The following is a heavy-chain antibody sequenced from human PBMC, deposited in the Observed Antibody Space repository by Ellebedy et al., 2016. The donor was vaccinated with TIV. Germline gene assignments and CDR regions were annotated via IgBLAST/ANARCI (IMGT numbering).Heavy chain of an antibody. Sequence: PGGSLRLSCTGSGYSFTTYWISWVRQMPGNGLEWMGRIDPSDSYIKYRPSFQGHVTISVDKSISTAYLQWSSLKASDTDMYYCARHMNTAMTKDHWGQGTLVTVSS. V-gene: IGHV5-10-1*01. CDR1: GYSFTTYW. J-gene: IGHJ4*02. CDR3: ARHMNTAMTKDH. CDR2: IDPSDSYI. D-gene: IGHD5-18*01.